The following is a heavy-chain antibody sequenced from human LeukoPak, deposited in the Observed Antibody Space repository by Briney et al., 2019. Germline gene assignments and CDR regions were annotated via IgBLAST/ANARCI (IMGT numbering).Heavy chain of an antibody. CDR1: GYTFIDYY. D-gene: IGHD2-8*02. V-gene: IGHV1-46*04. CDR2: INPRGGST. J-gene: IGHJ4*02. CDR3: ARHSCTGNSCHFDY. Sequence: GASVTVSCKASGYTFIDYYMHWVRQAPGQGLEWMGIINPRGGSTTYAQKLQGRVTMTRDTSTSTVYMELSSLRSEDTALYYCARHSCTGNSCHFDYWGQGTLVSVSS.